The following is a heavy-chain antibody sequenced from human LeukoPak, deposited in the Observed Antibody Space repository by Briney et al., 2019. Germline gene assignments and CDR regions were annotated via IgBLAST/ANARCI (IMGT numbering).Heavy chain of an antibody. D-gene: IGHD3-3*01. CDR2: ISSSSSYK. CDR1: GFTFSSYS. J-gene: IGHJ6*02. Sequence: GGSLRLSCAASGFTFSSYSMNWVRQAPRKGLEWVSSISSSSSYKYYADSVKGRFTISRDNAKNSLYLQMNSLRAEDTAVYYCAREGGYDFWSAVMDVWGQGTTVTVSS. CDR3: AREGGYDFWSAVMDV. V-gene: IGHV3-21*01.